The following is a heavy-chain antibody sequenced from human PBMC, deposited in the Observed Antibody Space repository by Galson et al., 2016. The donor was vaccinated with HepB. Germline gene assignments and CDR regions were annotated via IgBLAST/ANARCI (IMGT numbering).Heavy chain of an antibody. Sequence: SLRLSCAASGFTFDDYAMHWVRQAPGKGLEWVSGISWNSGSIGYADSVKGRFTISRDNAKNSLYLQMNSLRAEDTALYYCAKDIQDTAMLGLNNWGRGTLVTVSS. V-gene: IGHV3-9*01. D-gene: IGHD5-18*01. J-gene: IGHJ4*02. CDR2: ISWNSGSI. CDR3: AKDIQDTAMLGLNN. CDR1: GFTFDDYA.